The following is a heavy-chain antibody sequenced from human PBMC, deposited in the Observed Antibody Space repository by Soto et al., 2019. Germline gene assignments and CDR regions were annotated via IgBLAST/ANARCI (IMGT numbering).Heavy chain of an antibody. CDR2: IWYDGSNK. V-gene: IGHV3-33*01. Sequence: QVQLVESGGGVVQPGRSLRLSCAASGFTFSSYGKHWVRQATDKVLEWVAVIWYDGSNKYYADSVKGRFTISRDNSKNTLYLQMNSLRAEDTAVYYCASNYYDSSGYYYVLDYWGQGTLVTVSS. J-gene: IGHJ4*02. CDR1: GFTFSSYG. D-gene: IGHD3-22*01. CDR3: ASNYYDSSGYYYVLDY.